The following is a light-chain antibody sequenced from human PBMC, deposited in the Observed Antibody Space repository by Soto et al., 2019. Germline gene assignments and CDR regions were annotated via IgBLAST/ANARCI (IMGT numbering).Light chain of an antibody. J-gene: IGKJ2*01. V-gene: IGKV1-5*03. Sequence: DIQMTQSPSTLSASVGDRVTITCRASRSISSWLAWYQQKPGKAPKLLIYQASSLESGVPARFSGSGSGTEFTLTISSLQPEDFATYYCQQYNSYSPYTFGQGTKLEIK. CDR2: QAS. CDR3: QQYNSYSPYT. CDR1: RSISSW.